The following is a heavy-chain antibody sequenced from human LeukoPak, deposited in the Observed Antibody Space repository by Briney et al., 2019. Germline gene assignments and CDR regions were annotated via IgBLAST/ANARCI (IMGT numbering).Heavy chain of an antibody. D-gene: IGHD6-13*01. CDR1: GASISTYY. J-gene: IGHJ4*02. Sequence: SETLSLTCTVSGASISTYYWSWIRQPPGKGLEWIGFISDRGNTNYNPSLKSRITISADTSKNQLSLKLSSVTAADTAIYYCARGTTSAAAVPDYWGKGTLVTVSS. CDR3: ARGTTSAAAVPDY. V-gene: IGHV4-59*01. CDR2: ISDRGNT.